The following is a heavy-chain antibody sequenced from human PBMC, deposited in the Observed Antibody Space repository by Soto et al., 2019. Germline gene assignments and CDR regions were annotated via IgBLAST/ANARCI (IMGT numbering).Heavy chain of an antibody. J-gene: IGHJ4*02. CDR2: INSDGST. D-gene: IGHD5-18*01. CDR3: ARSGYSFAWGY. CDR1: GFLVNSAY. V-gene: IGHV3-53*01. Sequence: EVQLVESGGGLIPPGGSLRLSCAASGFLVNSAYMTWVRQAPGKGLEWLSMINSDGSTLYAESVKGRFTIGRDNSKNRLDLQMNSRRAEDTAMYYCARSGYSFAWGYWGQGTLVSVTS.